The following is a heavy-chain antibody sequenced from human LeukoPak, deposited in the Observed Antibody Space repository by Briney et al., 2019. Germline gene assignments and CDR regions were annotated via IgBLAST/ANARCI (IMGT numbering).Heavy chain of an antibody. D-gene: IGHD3-16*01. V-gene: IGHV4-4*07. CDR2: IYTSGST. CDR1: GGSMSSYF. CDR3: ARKRKGAYDFDY. J-gene: IGHJ4*02. Sequence: PSETLSLTCTVAGGSMSSYFWSWIRQPAGKELEWIGRIYTSGSTNYNPSLQSRVTMSVDTSNNQFSLKLSSVTAADTAVYYCARKRKGAYDFDYWGQGTLVTVSS.